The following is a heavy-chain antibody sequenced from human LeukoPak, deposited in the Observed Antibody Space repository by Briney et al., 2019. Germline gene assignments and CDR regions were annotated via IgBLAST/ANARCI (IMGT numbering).Heavy chain of an antibody. J-gene: IGHJ4*02. Sequence: ASVKVSCKASGYTFTSYGISWVRQAPGQGLEWMGWISAYNGNTNYAQKLQGRVTMTTDTSTSTAYMELRSLRSDDTAVYYCAGDPKRYCSSTSCSYWDYWGQGTLVTVSS. CDR2: ISAYNGNT. CDR3: AGDPKRYCSSTSCSYWDY. CDR1: GYTFTSYG. V-gene: IGHV1-18*01. D-gene: IGHD2-2*01.